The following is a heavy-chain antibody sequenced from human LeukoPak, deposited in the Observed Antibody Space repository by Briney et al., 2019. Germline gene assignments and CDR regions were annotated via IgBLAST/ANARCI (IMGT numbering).Heavy chain of an antibody. J-gene: IGHJ4*02. CDR3: ARGPPRYSSSWYGDY. Sequence: SETLSLTCAVYGGSLSGYYWNWIRQPPGKGLEWIGEINHSGSTNYNPSLKSRVTISLDTSKNQFSLKLSSVTAADTAIYYCARGPPRYSSSWYGDYWGQGTLVTVSS. CDR2: INHSGST. D-gene: IGHD6-13*01. CDR1: GGSLSGYY. V-gene: IGHV4-34*01.